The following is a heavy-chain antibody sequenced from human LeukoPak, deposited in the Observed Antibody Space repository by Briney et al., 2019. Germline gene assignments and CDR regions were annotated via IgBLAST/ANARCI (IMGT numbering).Heavy chain of an antibody. CDR2: INPDGSTT. J-gene: IGHJ4*02. D-gene: IGHD3-10*01. Sequence: GGSLRLSCAASGFSISTYWVHWVRQAPGKGLVWVSRINPDGSTTYYADSVKGRITISRDNAKNTLYLQMNSLRAEDTAVYYCVRGVADSYGQFDNWGQGTLVTVSP. V-gene: IGHV3-74*01. CDR1: GFSISTYW. CDR3: VRGVADSYGQFDN.